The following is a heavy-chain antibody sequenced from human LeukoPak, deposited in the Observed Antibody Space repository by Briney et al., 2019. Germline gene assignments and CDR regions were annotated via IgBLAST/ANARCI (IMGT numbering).Heavy chain of an antibody. CDR3: ARHDSSGPYNAFDI. J-gene: IGHJ3*02. V-gene: IGHV4-39*01. CDR1: GGSIRSSTYY. Sequence: PSETLSLTCTVSGGSIRSSTYYWGWIRQSPGKGLEWIGSIYYSGSTYYNPSLKSRVTISGDTSKNQFSLKLNSVTAADTAVYYCARHDSSGPYNAFDIWGQGTMVTVSS. CDR2: IYYSGST. D-gene: IGHD3-22*01.